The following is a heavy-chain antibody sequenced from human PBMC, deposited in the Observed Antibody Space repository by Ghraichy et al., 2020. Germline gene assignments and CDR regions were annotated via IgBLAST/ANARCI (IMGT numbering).Heavy chain of an antibody. J-gene: IGHJ5*02. CDR1: GFTFNRYG. D-gene: IGHD6-6*01. Sequence: GGSLRLSCVASGFTFNRYGMHWVRQAPGRGLEWVALISFDGSNEYYADSVKGRFTISRDNSKSTVFLQLNSLRAEDTAVYYCAKGQRQLAGRGWLDPWGQGTLVTVSS. V-gene: IGHV3-30*18. CDR2: ISFDGSNE. CDR3: AKGQRQLAGRGWLDP.